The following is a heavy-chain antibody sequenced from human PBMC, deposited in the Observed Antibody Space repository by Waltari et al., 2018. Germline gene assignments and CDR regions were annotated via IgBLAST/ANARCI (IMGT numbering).Heavy chain of an antibody. CDR3: ARDDSYGQFMRFDF. CDR1: GLTVSGNY. J-gene: IGHJ4*02. CDR2: IYSGGNT. D-gene: IGHD5-18*01. Sequence: EVQLVEFGGGLIKPWGSLRLSCGASGLTVSGNYMGWVRQAPGKGLEWLSAIYSGGNTFYADSVKGRFNISIDNSKNTLYLQMNSLRVDDTAVYYCARDDSYGQFMRFDFWGQGTVVTVSS. V-gene: IGHV3-53*01.